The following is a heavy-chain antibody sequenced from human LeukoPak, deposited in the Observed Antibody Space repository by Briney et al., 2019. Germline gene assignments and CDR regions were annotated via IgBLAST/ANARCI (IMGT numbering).Heavy chain of an antibody. CDR1: GFTFSSYW. CDR3: AKSYYYGSGSYSRNNWFDP. V-gene: IGHV3-23*01. J-gene: IGHJ5*02. Sequence: GGSLRLSCAASGFTFSSYWVSWVRQAPGKGLEWVSGISGGGGTTYYADSVKGRFTISRDNSKNTLYLQMDSLRAEDTAVYHCAKSYYYGSGSYSRNNWFDPWGQGTLVTVSS. D-gene: IGHD3-10*01. CDR2: ISGGGGTT.